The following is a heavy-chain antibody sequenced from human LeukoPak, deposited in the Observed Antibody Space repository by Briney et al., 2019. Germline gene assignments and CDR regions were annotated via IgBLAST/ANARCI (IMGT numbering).Heavy chain of an antibody. CDR2: IYHSGST. CDR1: GGSISSSNW. J-gene: IGHJ5*02. Sequence: SETLSLTCAVSGGSISSSNWWSWVRQPPGKGLEWIGEIYHSGSTNYNPSLKSRVTISVDTSKNQFSLKLSSVTAADTAVYYCARAMRVTGTTIRWFDPWGQGTLVTVSS. V-gene: IGHV4-4*02. CDR3: ARAMRVTGTTIRWFDP. D-gene: IGHD1-20*01.